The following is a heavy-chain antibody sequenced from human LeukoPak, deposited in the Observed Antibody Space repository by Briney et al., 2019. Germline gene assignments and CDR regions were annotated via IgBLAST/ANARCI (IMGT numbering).Heavy chain of an antibody. CDR2: ISSSSSYI. D-gene: IGHD3-10*01. V-gene: IGHV3-21*01. Sequence: PGGSLRLSCAASGFTFSSYSMKWVRQAPGKGLEWVSSISSSSSYIYYADSVKGRFTISRDNAKNSLYLQMNSLRAEDTAVYYCARDRWYYYGSGPYYYYGMDVWGKGTTVTVSS. CDR1: GFTFSSYS. J-gene: IGHJ6*04. CDR3: ARDRWYYYGSGPYYYYGMDV.